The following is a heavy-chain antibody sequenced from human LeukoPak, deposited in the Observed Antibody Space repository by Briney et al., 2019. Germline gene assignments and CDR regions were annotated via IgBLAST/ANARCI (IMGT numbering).Heavy chain of an antibody. V-gene: IGHV1-2*02. J-gene: IGHJ3*02. D-gene: IGHD6-25*01. CDR3: ARVSSASGAFDI. CDR2: INPNSGGT. CDR1: GYTFTGYF. Sequence: GASVKVSCKASGYTFTGYFLHWVRQAPGQGLEWMGWINPNSGGTNYARKFQGGVTMTRDTSISAAYMDLSSLRFDDTAVYYCARVSSASGAFDIWGQGTMVTVSS.